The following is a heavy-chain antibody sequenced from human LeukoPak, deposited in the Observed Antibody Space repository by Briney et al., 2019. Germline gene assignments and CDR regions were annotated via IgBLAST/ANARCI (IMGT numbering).Heavy chain of an antibody. CDR2: IRYDGSNK. CDR1: GFTFSSYG. CDR3: VKDRYSGPEN. D-gene: IGHD4-11*01. J-gene: IGHJ4*02. V-gene: IGHV3-30*02. Sequence: PGGSLRLSCAASGFTFSSYGMHWVRQAPGKGLEWVTFIRYDGSNKYYADSVKGRFTISRDNSENTLYLQMNSLRAEDTAVYYCVKDRYSGPENWGQGTLVTVSS.